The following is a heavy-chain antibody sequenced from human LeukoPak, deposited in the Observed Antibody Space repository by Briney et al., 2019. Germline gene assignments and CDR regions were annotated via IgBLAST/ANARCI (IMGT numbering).Heavy chain of an antibody. V-gene: IGHV3-49*04. Sequence: GVSLRLSCAASGFTFDEYGMSWVRQAPGKGLEWVGFIRSKIYGGTPEYAASVKGRFTISRDDSKGIAYLQMDSLKTEDTAVYYCTRDQTPYYWGQGTLVTVSS. J-gene: IGHJ4*02. CDR1: GFTFDEYG. CDR2: IRSKIYGGTP. CDR3: TRDQTPYY.